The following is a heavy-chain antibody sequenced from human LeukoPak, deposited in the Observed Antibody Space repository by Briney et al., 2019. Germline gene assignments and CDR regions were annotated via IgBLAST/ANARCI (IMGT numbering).Heavy chain of an antibody. CDR3: ARDRGAVAGKVPVWYFDL. CDR2: INHSGST. D-gene: IGHD6-19*01. V-gene: IGHV4-34*01. CDR1: GGSFSGYY. Sequence: PSETLSLTCAVYGGSFSGYYCTWIRQPPGKGLEWIGEINHSGSTSYNPSLKSRVTISVDTSKNQFSLKLSSVTAADTAVYYCARDRGAVAGKVPVWYFDLWGRGTLVTVSS. J-gene: IGHJ2*01.